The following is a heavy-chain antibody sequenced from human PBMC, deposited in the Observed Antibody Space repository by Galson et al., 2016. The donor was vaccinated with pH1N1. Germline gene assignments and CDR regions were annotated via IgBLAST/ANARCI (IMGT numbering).Heavy chain of an antibody. CDR3: ARDLARQHDY. CDR1: GFTFSTYT. V-gene: IGHV3-21*01. CDR2: ISSSSSYM. Sequence: SLRLSCAASGFTFSTYTMNWVRQAPGKGLEWVSSISSSSSYMYYADSVKGRFTVSRDNAKNSLFLQMNSLRAKDTAVYYCARDLARQHDYWGQGTLVTVSS. J-gene: IGHJ4*02.